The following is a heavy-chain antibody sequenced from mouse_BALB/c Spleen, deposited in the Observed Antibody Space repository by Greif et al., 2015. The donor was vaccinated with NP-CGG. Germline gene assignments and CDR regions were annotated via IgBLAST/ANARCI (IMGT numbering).Heavy chain of an antibody. J-gene: IGHJ4*01. CDR3: ARGGVYSYAMDY. CDR1: GYAFSSYW. Sequence: QVQLQQSGAELVRPGSSVKISCKASGYAFSSYWMNWVKQRPGQGLEWIGQIYPGDGDTSYNGKFKGKATLTADKSSSTAYMQLSSLTSEDSAVYFCARGGVYSYAMDYWGQGTSVTVSS. V-gene: IGHV1-80*01. D-gene: IGHD2-12*01. CDR2: IYPGDGDT.